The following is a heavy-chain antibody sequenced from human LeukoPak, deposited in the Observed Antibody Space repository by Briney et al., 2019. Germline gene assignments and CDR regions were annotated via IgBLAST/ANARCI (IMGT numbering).Heavy chain of an antibody. V-gene: IGHV4-34*01. CDR2: INHTGST. CDR3: ASSWFGGFDY. CDR1: GGSFSGYY. D-gene: IGHD3-10*01. J-gene: IGHJ4*02. Sequence: PSETLSLTCAVYGGSFSGYYWSWIRQPPGKGLEWIGEINHTGSTNYNPSLKSRVTISVHTSKNQFSLKLSSVTAADTAVYYCASSWFGGFDYWGQGTLVTVSS.